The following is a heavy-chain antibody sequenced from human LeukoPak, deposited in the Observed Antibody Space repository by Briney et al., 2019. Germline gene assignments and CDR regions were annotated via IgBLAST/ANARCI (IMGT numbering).Heavy chain of an antibody. V-gene: IGHV4-4*02. CDR3: VRAYYYDSSGYYPYYYYGMDV. CDR2: IYHSGST. Sequence: SETLSLTCAVSGGSISSSNWWSWVRQPPGKGLEWIGEIYHSGSTNYNPSLKSRVTISVDKSKNQFSLKLSSVTAADTAVYYRVRAYYYDSSGYYPYYYYGMDVWGQGTTVTVSS. CDR1: GGSISSSNW. J-gene: IGHJ6*02. D-gene: IGHD3-22*01.